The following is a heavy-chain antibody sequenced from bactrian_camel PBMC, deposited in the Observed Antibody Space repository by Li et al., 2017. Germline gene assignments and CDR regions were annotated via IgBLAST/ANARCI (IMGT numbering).Heavy chain of an antibody. V-gene: IGHV3S6*01. Sequence: HVQLVESGGGLVQPGGSLRLSCAASGFTLSSYGIYWVRQAPGKGLEWMCTIYYDGSNTYCADSVKGRCTISRDNAKNTVYLQMNSLKPEDTAMYYCAARSVGWCPLFEHWLGKRAYTPGGYFANWGQGTQVTV. J-gene: IGHJ6*01. D-gene: IGHD1*01. CDR1: GFTLSSYG. CDR2: IYYDGSNT. CDR3: AARSVGWCPLFEHWLGKRAYTPGGYFAN.